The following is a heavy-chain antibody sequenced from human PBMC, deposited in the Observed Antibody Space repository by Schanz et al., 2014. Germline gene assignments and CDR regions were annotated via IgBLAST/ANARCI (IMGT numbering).Heavy chain of an antibody. CDR3: ARDRGYCSGGSCLTFDY. J-gene: IGHJ4*02. CDR1: GFTFSDYY. V-gene: IGHV3-11*06. Sequence: QVQLVESGGGLVKPGGSLRLSCAASGFTFSDYYMSWIRQAPGKGLEWVSYISGTTTYTNYADSVKGRFTISRDNSKNTLYLQMNTPRAEDTAVYYCARDRGYCSGGSCLTFDYWGQGTLVTVSS. CDR2: ISGTTTYT. D-gene: IGHD2-15*01.